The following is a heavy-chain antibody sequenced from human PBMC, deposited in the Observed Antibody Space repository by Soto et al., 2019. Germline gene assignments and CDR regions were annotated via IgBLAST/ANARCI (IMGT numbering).Heavy chain of an antibody. CDR3: ARVWAIVVVPAFSGMDV. V-gene: IGHV1-8*01. CDR2: MNPNSGNT. J-gene: IGHJ6*02. CDR1: GYTFTSYD. Sequence: ASVKVSCKASGYTFTSYDINWVRQATGQGLEWMGWMNPNSGNTGYAQKFQGRVTMTRNTSISTAYMELSSLRSEDTAVYYCARVWAIVVVPAFSGMDVWGQGTTVTVSS. D-gene: IGHD2-2*01.